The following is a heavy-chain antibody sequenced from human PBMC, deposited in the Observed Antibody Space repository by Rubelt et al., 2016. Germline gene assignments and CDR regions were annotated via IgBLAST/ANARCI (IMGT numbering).Heavy chain of an antibody. CDR3: ARGGKQQLGPYYYVMDV. J-gene: IGHJ6*02. CDR2: IKNSGST. D-gene: IGHD6-13*01. V-gene: IGHV4-34*01. CDR1: GGSFSGYY. Sequence: QLQLQASGPGLVEPSETLSLTCAVYGGSFSGYYWNWIRQPPGQGLEWIGGIKNSGSTNYNPSPQSQVTIPVTTTKNQLSLKRGSVTAADTAVDYCARGGKQQLGPYYYVMDVWGQGTTVTVSS.